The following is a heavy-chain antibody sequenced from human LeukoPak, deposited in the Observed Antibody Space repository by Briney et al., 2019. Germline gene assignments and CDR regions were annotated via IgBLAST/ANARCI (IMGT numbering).Heavy chain of an antibody. CDR1: GFTFSNAW. D-gene: IGHD2-15*01. CDR3: TTTYSQAYLNY. Sequence: GRSLRLSCAASGFTFSNAWMNWVRLAPGKGLEWIGRIKSIVNGGTTDYAAPVKGRFTISRDDSKNTLYLLMNSLKTEDTAVYYCTTTYSQAYLNYWGQGTLVTVSS. V-gene: IGHV3-15*05. CDR2: IKSIVNGGTT. J-gene: IGHJ4*02.